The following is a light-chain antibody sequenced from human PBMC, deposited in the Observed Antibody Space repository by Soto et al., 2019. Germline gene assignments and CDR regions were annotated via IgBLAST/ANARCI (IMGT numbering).Light chain of an antibody. V-gene: IGLV2-8*01. J-gene: IGLJ2*01. CDR2: DVI. CDR3: SSYAGSNNLL. CDR1: SSDVGAYNY. Sequence: QSALTQPPSASGSPGQSVTISCTGTSSDVGAYNYVSWYQRHPGKAPKLMIYDVIKRPSGVPDRFSGSKSGNTASLTVSGLQAEDEADYYCSSYAGSNNLLFGGGTQLTVL.